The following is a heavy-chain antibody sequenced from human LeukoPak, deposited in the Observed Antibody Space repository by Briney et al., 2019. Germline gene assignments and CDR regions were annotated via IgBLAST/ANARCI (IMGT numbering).Heavy chain of an antibody. J-gene: IGHJ3*01. D-gene: IGHD3-9*01. Sequence: SKTLPLTCAVYGGSFSGYYWSWIRQPPGKGLEWIGEINHSGSTNYNPSLKSRVTISVDTSKNQFSLKLSSVTAADTAVYYCASRTLRYFDPITWGQGTMVTVSS. CDR3: ASRTLRYFDPIT. V-gene: IGHV4-34*01. CDR2: INHSGST. CDR1: GGSFSGYY.